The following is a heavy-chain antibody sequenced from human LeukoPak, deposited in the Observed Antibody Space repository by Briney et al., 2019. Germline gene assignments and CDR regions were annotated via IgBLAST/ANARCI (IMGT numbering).Heavy chain of an antibody. CDR3: AREARFTMVRGGGYFDY. Sequence: SETLSLICTVSGGSISSGYWSCLRQPPGKGLEWMGYIYYDGNTKYNPSLRGRVTISVDTSKNQFSLKLRSVTAADTAVYYCAREARFTMVRGGGYFDYWGQGTLVTVSS. J-gene: IGHJ4*02. D-gene: IGHD3-10*01. CDR1: GGSISSGY. V-gene: IGHV4-59*01. CDR2: IYYDGNT.